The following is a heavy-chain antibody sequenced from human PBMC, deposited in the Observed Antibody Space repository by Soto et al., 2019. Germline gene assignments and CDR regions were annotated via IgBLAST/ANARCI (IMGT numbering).Heavy chain of an antibody. J-gene: IGHJ2*01. CDR1: GGSISSGGYY. CDR2: IYYSGST. CDR3: ARLGDSSGYWKYFDL. Sequence: QVQLQESGPGLVKPSQTLSLTCTVSGGSISSGGYYWSWIRQHPGKGLEWIGYIYYSGSTYYNPSPKSRVTISVDTSKTQFSLKLSSVTAADTAVYYCARLGDSSGYWKYFDLWGRGPLVTVSS. D-gene: IGHD3-22*01. V-gene: IGHV4-31*03.